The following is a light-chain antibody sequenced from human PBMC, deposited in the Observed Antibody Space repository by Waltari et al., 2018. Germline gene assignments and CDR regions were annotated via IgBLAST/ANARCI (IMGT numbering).Light chain of an antibody. V-gene: IGLV1-51*01. J-gene: IGLJ3*02. Sequence: QSVLSQPPSVSAAPGQKDTISCSGSRSNIGNNYVPWYPQLPGTAPTPLIYDNNKRPPGIPDRFSGSKSGTSAPLGITGLQTGDEAYYYCGTWDSSLTAGVFGGGTKLTVL. CDR3: GTWDSSLTAGV. CDR1: RSNIGNNY. CDR2: DNN.